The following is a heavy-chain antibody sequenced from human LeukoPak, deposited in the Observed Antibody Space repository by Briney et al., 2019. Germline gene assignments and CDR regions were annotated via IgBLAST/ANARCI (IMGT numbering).Heavy chain of an antibody. J-gene: IGHJ2*01. Sequence: GGSLRLSCAASRFTVSSNYMTWVRQAAGKGLEWVSVIYSGGSTYYADSVKGRFTISRDNSKNTLYLQMNSLRAEDTAVYYCAKRSDINWFFDLWGRGSLITVSS. CDR2: IYSGGST. V-gene: IGHV3-66*01. CDR3: AKRSDINWFFDL. CDR1: RFTVSSNY. D-gene: IGHD3-9*01.